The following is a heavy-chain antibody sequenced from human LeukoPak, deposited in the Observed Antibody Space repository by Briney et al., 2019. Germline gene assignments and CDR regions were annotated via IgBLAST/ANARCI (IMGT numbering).Heavy chain of an antibody. D-gene: IGHD2-2*01. J-gene: IGHJ5*02. V-gene: IGHV4-39*01. CDR1: GGSISSSSYY. CDR3: ARYCSSTNCPSHWFDP. CDR2: IYYSGST. Sequence: SETLSLTCTVSGGSISSSSYYWGWIRQPPGKGLEWIGSIYYSGSTYYNPSLKSRVTIFVDTSKNQCSLKLSSVTAADTAVYYCARYCSSTNCPSHWFDPWGQGTLVTVSS.